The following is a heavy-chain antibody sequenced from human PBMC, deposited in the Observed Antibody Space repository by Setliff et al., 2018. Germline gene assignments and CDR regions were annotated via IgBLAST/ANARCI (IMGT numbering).Heavy chain of an antibody. CDR2: VSAYSDDT. CDR3: AYDSSGYYPGY. J-gene: IGHJ4*02. CDR1: GHTFITFG. V-gene: IGHV1-18*01. D-gene: IGHD3-22*01. Sequence: VSCKASGHTFITFGISWVRQAPGQGLEWMGWVSAYSDDTKYAEKFQGRVTMTMDTSTGTAYMELRSLRSDDTAVYICAYDSSGYYPGYWGQGTLVTSPQ.